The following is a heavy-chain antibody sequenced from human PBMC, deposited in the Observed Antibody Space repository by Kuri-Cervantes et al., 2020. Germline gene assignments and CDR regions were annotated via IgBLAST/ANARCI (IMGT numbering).Heavy chain of an antibody. D-gene: IGHD5/OR15-5a*01. CDR1: GFTFSNAW. J-gene: IGHJ2*01. V-gene: IGHV3-11*01. CDR2: ISSSGSTI. Sequence: GESLKISCAASGFTFSNAWMSWVRQAPGKGLEWVSYISSSGSTIYYADSVKGRFTISRDNAKNSLYLQMNSLRAEDTAVYYCARDGLNWYFDIWGRGTLVTVSS. CDR3: ARDGLNWYFDI.